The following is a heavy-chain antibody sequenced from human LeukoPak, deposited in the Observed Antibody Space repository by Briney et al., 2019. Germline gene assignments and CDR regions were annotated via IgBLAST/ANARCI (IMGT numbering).Heavy chain of an antibody. D-gene: IGHD2-2*01. Sequence: GGSLRPPCAAPGLPFSSYWLSWVRKAPGKGLEWVANIRQDGSEKYYVDSVKGQFTISRDNAKNSLYLQMTSLRAEDTAVYYCARENRSTSCCFDYWGQGTLVTVSS. CDR1: GLPFSSYW. CDR2: IRQDGSEK. CDR3: ARENRSTSCCFDY. V-gene: IGHV3-7*01. J-gene: IGHJ4*02.